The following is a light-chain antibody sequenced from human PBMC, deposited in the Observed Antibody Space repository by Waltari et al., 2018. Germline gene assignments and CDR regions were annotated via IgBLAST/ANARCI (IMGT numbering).Light chain of an antibody. CDR1: QRVLSSSNNRNY. V-gene: IGKV4-1*01. Sequence: DIVLTQSPDSLAVSLGERATIKCRCSQRVLSSSNNRNYLGWYQQKPGQPPKLLISWAAAREVGVLAAWCGSGAGTDYTLTISSRLAEDVALDYCQQCYTFPYTFGQGTKLELK. CDR3: QQCYTFPYT. CDR2: WAA. J-gene: IGKJ2*01.